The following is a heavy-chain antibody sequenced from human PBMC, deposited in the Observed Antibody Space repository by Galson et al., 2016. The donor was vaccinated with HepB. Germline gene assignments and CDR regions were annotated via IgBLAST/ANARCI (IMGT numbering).Heavy chain of an antibody. D-gene: IGHD4-23*01. CDR3: ARGEIGTTLD. CDR1: GFTFYTFT. CDR2: ISFDGSNR. Sequence: SLRLSCAASGFTFYTFTMHWVCQSPGKGPECVAAISFDGSNRHYADSVRGRFTISRDNPRNTLYLQMDSLTTEDTAAYYCARGEIGTTLDWGQGALVTVSS. V-gene: IGHV3-30-3*01. J-gene: IGHJ4*02.